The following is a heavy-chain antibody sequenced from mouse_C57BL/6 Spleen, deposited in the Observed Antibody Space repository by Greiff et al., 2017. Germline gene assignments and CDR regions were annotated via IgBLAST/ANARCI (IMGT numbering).Heavy chain of an antibody. CDR2: IDPETGGT. J-gene: IGHJ4*01. CDR1: GYTFTDYE. CDR3: ARSGGSTLCAMDD. D-gene: IGHD1-1*01. V-gene: IGHV1-15*01. Sequence: QVQLQQSGAELVRPGASVTLSCTASGYTFTDYEMPWVKQTPVHGLEWIGAIDPETGGTAYNQKFKGKAILTADKASSTAYMELRSLTSEDSAVYYCARSGGSTLCAMDDWGQGTSVTVSS.